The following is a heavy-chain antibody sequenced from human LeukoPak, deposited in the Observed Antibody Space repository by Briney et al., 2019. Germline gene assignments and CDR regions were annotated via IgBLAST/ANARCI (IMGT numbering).Heavy chain of an antibody. CDR2: IIPIFGTA. Sequence: SVKVSSKASGGTFSSYAISWVRQAPGQGLEWMGGIIPIFGTANYAQKFQGRVTITADESTSTAYMELSSLRSEDTAVYYCARERTSYQLRKYYFDYWGQGTLVTVSS. J-gene: IGHJ4*02. D-gene: IGHD2-2*01. CDR1: GGTFSSYA. CDR3: ARERTSYQLRKYYFDY. V-gene: IGHV1-69*13.